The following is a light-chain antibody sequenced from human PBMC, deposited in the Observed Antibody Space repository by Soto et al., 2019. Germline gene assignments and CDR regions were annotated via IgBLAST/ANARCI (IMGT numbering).Light chain of an antibody. CDR2: GAS. V-gene: IGKV3-15*01. CDR3: QQYNNWPPWT. Sequence: EIVMTPSPAPLSVSPGERATLSCRASQSVSSNLAWYQQKPGQAPRLLIYGASTRATGIPARFSGSGSGTEFTLTISGLQSEDFAVYYCQQYNNWPPWTFGQGTKVDI. J-gene: IGKJ1*01. CDR1: QSVSSN.